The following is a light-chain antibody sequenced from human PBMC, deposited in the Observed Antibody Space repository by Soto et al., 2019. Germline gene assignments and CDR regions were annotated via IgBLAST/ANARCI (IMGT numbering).Light chain of an antibody. CDR3: SSYTSSSAWV. CDR1: SSDVGGYNY. CDR2: EVS. Sequence: QSALTQPASVSGSPGQWITISCTGTSSDVGGYNYVSWYQQHPGKAHKLMNYEVSNRPSGVSNRFAGSKSGNTSSLTISGLQEEDEADYYGSSYTSSSAWVFGGGTQLTVL. J-gene: IGLJ3*02. V-gene: IGLV2-14*01.